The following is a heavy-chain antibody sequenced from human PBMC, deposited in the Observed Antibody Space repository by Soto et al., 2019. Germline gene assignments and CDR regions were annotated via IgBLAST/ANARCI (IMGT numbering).Heavy chain of an antibody. J-gene: IGHJ4*02. CDR3: AKDRSRAAAGIRHLRSHDY. V-gene: IGHV3-30*18. CDR2: ISYDGSNK. Sequence: GGSLRLSCAASGFTFSSYGMHWVRQAPGKGLEWVAVISYDGSNKYYADSVKGRFTISRDNSKNTLYLQMNSLRAEDTAVYYCAKDRSRAAAGIRHLRSHDYWGQGTLVTVSS. CDR1: GFTFSSYG. D-gene: IGHD6-13*01.